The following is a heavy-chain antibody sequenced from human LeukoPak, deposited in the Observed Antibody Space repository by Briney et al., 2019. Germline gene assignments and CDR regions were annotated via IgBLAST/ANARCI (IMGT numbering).Heavy chain of an antibody. CDR3: AQSRITGTTDWFDP. CDR2: IHPDDSDT. V-gene: IGHV5-51*01. Sequence: GESLQISCKGSGYTFPSYWIGWVRQMPGKGLEWMGIIHPDDSDTRYSPSFQGQVTISADKSISTAYLQWSSLKASDNAMYYCAQSRITGTTDWFDPWGQGTLVTVSS. D-gene: IGHD1-7*01. J-gene: IGHJ5*02. CDR1: GYTFPSYW.